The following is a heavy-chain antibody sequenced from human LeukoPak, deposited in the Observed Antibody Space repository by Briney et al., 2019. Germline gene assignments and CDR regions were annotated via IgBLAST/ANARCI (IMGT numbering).Heavy chain of an antibody. CDR3: ARDLVEKDGDY. J-gene: IGHJ4*02. Sequence: PSETLSLTCTVSGGSISSSSYYWGWIRQPPGKGLEWIGSIYYSGSTYYNPSLKSRVTISVDTSKNQFSLKLSSVTAADTAVYYCARDLVEKDGDYWSQGTLVTVSS. D-gene: IGHD5-24*01. CDR1: GGSISSSSYY. CDR2: IYYSGST. V-gene: IGHV4-39*07.